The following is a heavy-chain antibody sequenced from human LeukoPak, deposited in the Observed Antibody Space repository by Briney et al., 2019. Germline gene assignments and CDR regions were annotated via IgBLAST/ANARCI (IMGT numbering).Heavy chain of an antibody. CDR2: IWYDGSNK. D-gene: IGHD3-22*01. Sequence: PGTSLRLSCAASGFTFSSYGMHWVRQAPGKGLEWVAVIWYDGSNKYYVDSVKGRFTISRDNSKNTLYLQMNSLRAEDTAVNYCAKEDEYYYDSSGYSYFDYWGQGTLVTVSS. V-gene: IGHV3-33*06. J-gene: IGHJ4*02. CDR1: GFTFSSYG. CDR3: AKEDEYYYDSSGYSYFDY.